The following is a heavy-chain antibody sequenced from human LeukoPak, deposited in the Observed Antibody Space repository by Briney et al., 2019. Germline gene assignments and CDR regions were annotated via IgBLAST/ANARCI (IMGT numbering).Heavy chain of an antibody. CDR1: RFTFSSYS. CDR2: VSSSSSYI. CDR3: ARGQRRHIDMAPSFDY. V-gene: IGHV3-21*01. J-gene: IGHJ4*02. Sequence: GSLRLSCAASRFTFSSYSMNWVRQAPGKGLEWVSSVSSSSSYIYYADSVKGRFTISRDNSKNTLSLQMNSLRAEDTSVYYCARGQRRHIDMAPSFDYWGQGTLVTVSS. D-gene: IGHD5-24*01.